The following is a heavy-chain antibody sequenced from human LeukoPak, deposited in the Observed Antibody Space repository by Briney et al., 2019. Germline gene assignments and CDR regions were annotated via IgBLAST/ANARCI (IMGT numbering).Heavy chain of an antibody. CDR3: ARDRAWNSPPYYYMDV. V-gene: IGHV3-7*01. J-gene: IGHJ6*03. D-gene: IGHD1-7*01. Sequence: GGSLRLSCAASDFTFSSYWMSWVRQAPGKGLERVANIKQDGSETYYVDSVKGRYTISRDNAKNSLFLQMNSLRAEDTAVYYCARDRAWNSPPYYYMDVWGKGTTVTVS. CDR2: IKQDGSET. CDR1: DFTFSSYW.